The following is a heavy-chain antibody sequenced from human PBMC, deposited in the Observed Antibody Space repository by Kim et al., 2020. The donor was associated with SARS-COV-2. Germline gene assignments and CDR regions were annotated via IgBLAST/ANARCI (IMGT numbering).Heavy chain of an antibody. CDR3: AQGGCRWLKLPCGMDV. D-gene: IGHD5-12*01. V-gene: IGHV1-69*13. CDR1: GGTFSSYA. Sequence: SVKVSCKASGGTFSSYAISWVRQAPGQGLEWMGGIIPIFGTANYAQKFQGRVTITADESTSTAYMELSSLRSEDTAVYYCAQGGCRWLKLPCGMDVWGQGTTVTVSS. J-gene: IGHJ6*02. CDR2: IIPIFGTA.